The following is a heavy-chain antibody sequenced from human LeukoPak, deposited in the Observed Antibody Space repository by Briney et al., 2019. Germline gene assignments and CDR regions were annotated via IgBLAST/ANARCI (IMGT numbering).Heavy chain of an antibody. CDR2: ISSSSSYI. CDR3: ARDLYRYYYYYYMDV. D-gene: IGHD4-11*01. CDR1: GFTFSSYS. J-gene: IGHJ6*03. Sequence: GGSLRLSCADSGFTFSSYSMNWVRQAPGKGLERVSSISSSSSYIYYADSVKGRFTISRDNAKNSLYLQMNSLRAEDMAVYYCARDLYRYYYYYYMDVWGKGTTVTLSS. V-gene: IGHV3-21*01.